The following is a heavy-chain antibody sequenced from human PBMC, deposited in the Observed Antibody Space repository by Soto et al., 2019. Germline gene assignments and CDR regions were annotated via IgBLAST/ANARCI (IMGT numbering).Heavy chain of an antibody. CDR2: TYYRSKWYN. J-gene: IGHJ6*02. CDR1: GDSVSSNSAA. CDR3: ARGKVAVNQTPIAAAGSGYYYGMDV. V-gene: IGHV6-1*01. Sequence: SQTLSLTCAISGDSVSSNSAAWNCIRQSPSRGLEWLGRTYYRSKWYNDYAVSVKSRITINPDTSKNQFSLQLNSVTPEDTAVYYCARGKVAVNQTPIAAAGSGYYYGMDVWGQGTTVTVSS. D-gene: IGHD6-13*01.